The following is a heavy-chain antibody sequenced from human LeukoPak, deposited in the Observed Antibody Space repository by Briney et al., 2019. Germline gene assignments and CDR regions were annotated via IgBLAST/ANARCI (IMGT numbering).Heavy chain of an antibody. J-gene: IGHJ4*02. CDR3: ARGYTYGDY. Sequence: GASVKVSCKASGYTFTSYYMHWVRPAPGQGLEWMGIINPSSGSTSYAQNFHGRVTMTRDTSSSTVNMELSSLRSEDTAVYYCARGYTYGDYWGQGTLVTVSS. D-gene: IGHD5-18*01. CDR1: GYTFTSYY. V-gene: IGHV1-46*01. CDR2: INPSSGST.